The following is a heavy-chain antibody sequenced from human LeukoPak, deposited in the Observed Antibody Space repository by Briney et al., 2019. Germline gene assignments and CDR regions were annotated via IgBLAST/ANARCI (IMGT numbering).Heavy chain of an antibody. CDR3: ARNGGGLDY. V-gene: IGHV3-30*04. D-gene: IGHD3-16*01. CDR2: ISYDGSIT. CDR1: GFSFRTYA. Sequence: GGSLRLSCATSGFSFRTYAIHWVRQAPGKGLEWVTGISYDGSITKYADSVKGRFTISRDDSRNTVSLQMNSLRVEDTAVYYCARNGGGLDYWGQGTLVTVSS. J-gene: IGHJ4*02.